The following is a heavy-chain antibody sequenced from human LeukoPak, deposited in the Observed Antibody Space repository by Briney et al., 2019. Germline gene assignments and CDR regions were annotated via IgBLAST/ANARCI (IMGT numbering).Heavy chain of an antibody. CDR1: GFTFDFYA. D-gene: IGHD3-3*01. V-gene: IGHV3-23*01. CDR2: ISGSGGGST. Sequence: GGSLRLSCAASGFTFDFYAMSWVRQAPGKGLEWVSSISGSGGGSTYYGDSVKGRFTTSRDNSKNTLYLQMNSLRAEDTAVYYCARVGAITIFGRMDWFDPWGQGTLVAVSS. CDR3: ARVGAITIFGRMDWFDP. J-gene: IGHJ5*02.